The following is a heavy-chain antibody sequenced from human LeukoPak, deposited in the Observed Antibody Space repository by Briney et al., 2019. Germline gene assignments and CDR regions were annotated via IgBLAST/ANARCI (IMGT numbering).Heavy chain of an antibody. J-gene: IGHJ6*03. CDR1: GFTFSSYE. CDR3: ARERGYYMDV. V-gene: IGHV3-48*03. CDR2: ISTTGNTI. Sequence: GGSLRLSCAASGFTFSSYEMNWVRQAPGKGLEWVSYISTTGNTIYYADSVKGRFTISRDNAKNSLYLQMNSLRAEDTAVYYCARERGYYMDVWGKRTKVTIPS.